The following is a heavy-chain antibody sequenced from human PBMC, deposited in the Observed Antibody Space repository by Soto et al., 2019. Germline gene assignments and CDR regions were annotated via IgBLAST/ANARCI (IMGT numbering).Heavy chain of an antibody. CDR3: AKDLHRSGWYSGVMDV. V-gene: IGHV3-30*18. Sequence: GGSLRLSCAASGFTFSSYGMHWVRQAPGKGLEWVAVISYDGSNKYYADSVKGRFTISRDNSKNTLYLQMNSLRAEDTAVYYCAKDLHRSGWYSGVMDVWGQGTTVTVSS. D-gene: IGHD6-19*01. CDR2: ISYDGSNK. CDR1: GFTFSSYG. J-gene: IGHJ6*02.